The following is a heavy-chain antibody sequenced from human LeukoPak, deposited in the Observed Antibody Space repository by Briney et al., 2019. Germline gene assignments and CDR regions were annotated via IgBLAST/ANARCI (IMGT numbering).Heavy chain of an antibody. CDR1: GFTLSTYS. V-gene: IGHV3-21*01. CDR3: ARDRSSYYFDY. J-gene: IGHJ4*02. CDR2: ISSSGSYK. Sequence: GGSLRLSCAASGFTLSTYSMNWVRQAPGKGLEWVSSISSSGSYKYYADSVKGRFTISRDNAKKSLYLQMNSLRAEDTAVYYCARDRSSYYFDYWGQGTLVTVSS.